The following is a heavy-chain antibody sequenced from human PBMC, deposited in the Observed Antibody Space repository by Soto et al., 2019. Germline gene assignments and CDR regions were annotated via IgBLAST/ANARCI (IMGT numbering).Heavy chain of an antibody. V-gene: IGHV1-46*01. D-gene: IGHD3-22*01. CDR3: ARGRGDITMIVVARGDFDY. CDR1: GYTFTSYY. Sequence: GASVKVSCKASGYTFTSYYMHWVRQAPGQGLEWMGIINPSGGSTSYAQKFQGRVTMTRDTSTSTVYMELSSLRSEDTAVYYCARGRGDITMIVVARGDFDYWGQGTLVTVS. J-gene: IGHJ4*02. CDR2: INPSGGST.